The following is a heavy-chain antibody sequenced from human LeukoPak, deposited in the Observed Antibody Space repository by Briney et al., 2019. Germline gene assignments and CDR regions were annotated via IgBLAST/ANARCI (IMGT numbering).Heavy chain of an antibody. V-gene: IGHV3-7*05. CDR1: GFTFGDYA. J-gene: IGHJ4*02. Sequence: GRSLRLSCTASGFTFGDYAMSWVRQAPGKGLEWVANIKQDGGEKHYVDSVQGRFTTSRDNAKNSLYLQMNSLRAEDTAVYYCARDVGYDSSGSYPYYFDYWGLGTLVTVSS. D-gene: IGHD3-22*01. CDR3: ARDVGYDSSGSYPYYFDY. CDR2: IKQDGGEK.